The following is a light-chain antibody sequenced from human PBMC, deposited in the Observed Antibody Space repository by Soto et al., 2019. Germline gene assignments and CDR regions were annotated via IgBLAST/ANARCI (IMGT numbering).Light chain of an antibody. V-gene: IGKV3-20*01. CDR2: GAS. Sequence: TQSPSTLSASIGDRVTITCRASRRITTWLAWYQQKPGPAPRLLNDGASSKAAGIPDRFSGSGAGTDFTLIISRLEHEDVAVYYCQQYGSSPAFGQGTKVDIK. CDR1: RRITTW. J-gene: IGKJ1*01. CDR3: QQYGSSPA.